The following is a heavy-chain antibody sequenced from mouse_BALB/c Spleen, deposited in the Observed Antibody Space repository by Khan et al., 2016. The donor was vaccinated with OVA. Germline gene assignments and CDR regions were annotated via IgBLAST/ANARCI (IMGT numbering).Heavy chain of an antibody. J-gene: IGHJ1*01. Sequence: EVELVESGGGLVKPGGSLKLSCAASGFTFSSYAMSWVRQTPEKRLDWVATISSGGDYTYYPDSVKGRFTISRDNAKNTLYLQMSRLRSEDTTMYYCARPAITTVVATSYWFFDVWGAGTTVTVSS. CDR2: ISSGGDYT. CDR1: GFTFSSYA. D-gene: IGHD1-1*01. CDR3: ARPAITTVVATSYWFFDV. V-gene: IGHV5-9-3*01.